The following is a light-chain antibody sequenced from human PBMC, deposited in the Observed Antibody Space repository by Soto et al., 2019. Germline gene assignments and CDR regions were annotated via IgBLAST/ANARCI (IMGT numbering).Light chain of an antibody. J-gene: IGLJ1*01. V-gene: IGLV2-11*01. CDR2: DVS. Sequence: QSALTQPRSVSGSPGQSVTISCTGTSSEVGAYNYVSWYQQHPGKAPKFMIYDVSKRPSGVPDRFSGSKSGNTASLTISGLQAEDEADYYCCSYAGTYSYVFGTGTKVTVL. CDR3: CSYAGTYSYV. CDR1: SSEVGAYNY.